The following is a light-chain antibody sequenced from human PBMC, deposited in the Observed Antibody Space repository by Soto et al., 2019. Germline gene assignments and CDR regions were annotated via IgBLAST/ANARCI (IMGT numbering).Light chain of an antibody. J-gene: IGLJ1*01. Sequence: ALAQPASVSGSPGQSITISCTGSFSDIAVFNYVSWYQQYPGRAPKLLIYQVTSRASGVSHRFSGSKSGNTASLTISGLQPEDEAEYYCNSYSSTNFYVFGTGTKV. CDR1: FSDIAVFNY. V-gene: IGLV2-14*01. CDR2: QVT. CDR3: NSYSSTNFYV.